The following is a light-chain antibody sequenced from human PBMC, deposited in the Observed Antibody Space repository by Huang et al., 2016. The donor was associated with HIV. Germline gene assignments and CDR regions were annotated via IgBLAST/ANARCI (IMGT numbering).Light chain of an antibody. V-gene: IGKV1-39*01. J-gene: IGKJ4*01. CDR2: AAS. CDR1: QSISSF. CDR3: QQSYTTPPT. Sequence: GDRVTITCRPSQSISSFLSWYQQKPGKAPKLLIYAASSFQSGVPSRFSGSGSGTHFTLNISSLQPEDFATYYCQQSYTTPPTFGGGTRVEMK.